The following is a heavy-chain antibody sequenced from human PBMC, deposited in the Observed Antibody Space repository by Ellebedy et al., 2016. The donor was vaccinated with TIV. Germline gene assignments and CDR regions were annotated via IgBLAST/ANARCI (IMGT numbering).Heavy chain of an antibody. J-gene: IGHJ4*02. CDR1: GGSISSSNW. V-gene: IGHV4-4*02. CDR2: IYHSGST. D-gene: IGHD3-10*01. CDR3: ARAGSGSPPDY. Sequence: SETLSLXXAVSGGSISSSNWWSWVRQPPGKGLEWIGEIYHSGSTNYNPSLKSRVTISVDKSKNQFSLKLSSVTAADTAVYYCARAGSGSPPDYWGQGTLVTVSS.